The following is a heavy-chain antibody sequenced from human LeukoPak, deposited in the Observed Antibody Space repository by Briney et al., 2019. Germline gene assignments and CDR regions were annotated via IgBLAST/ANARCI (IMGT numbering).Heavy chain of an antibody. CDR1: GFTFSSYE. CDR2: ISSSGSTI. J-gene: IGHJ4*02. V-gene: IGHV3-48*03. D-gene: IGHD1-26*01. CDR3: VTEVSGSFPT. Sequence: GGSLRLSCAASGFTFSSYEMNWVRQAPGKGLEWVSYISSSGSTIYYADSVKGRFTISRDNAKNSLYLQMNSLKSEDTAVYYCVTEVSGSFPTWGQGTLVTVSS.